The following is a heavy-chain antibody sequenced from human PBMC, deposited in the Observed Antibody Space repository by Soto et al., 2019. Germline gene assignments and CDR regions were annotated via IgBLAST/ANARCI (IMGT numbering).Heavy chain of an antibody. Sequence: SGPTLVNPTQTLTLTCTFSGFSLSTSGMCVSWIRQPPGKALEWLARIDWDDDKYYSTSLKTRLTISKDTSKNQVVLTMTNMDPVDTATYYCARIRDYGDYEGAFDIWGQGTMVTVSS. CDR1: GFSLSTSGMC. V-gene: IGHV2-70*11. CDR3: ARIRDYGDYEGAFDI. CDR2: IDWDDDK. D-gene: IGHD4-17*01. J-gene: IGHJ3*02.